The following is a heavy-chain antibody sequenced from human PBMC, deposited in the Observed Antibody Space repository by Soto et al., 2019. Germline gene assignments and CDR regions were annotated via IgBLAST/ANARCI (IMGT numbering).Heavy chain of an antibody. Sequence: QVLLVQSSAEVKKPGSSVKVSCKASGGTFTSTAFSWVRQAPGQGLEWMGGIIPVLGTPNYAQKFQARLTVTADASTTTVHMELNSLRSDDTAVYYCASSAGLDHLLNYYGLNVWGQGTTVTVSS. CDR2: IIPVLGTP. CDR1: GGTFTSTA. CDR3: ASSAGLDHLLNYYGLNV. D-gene: IGHD6-13*01. V-gene: IGHV1-69*01. J-gene: IGHJ6*02.